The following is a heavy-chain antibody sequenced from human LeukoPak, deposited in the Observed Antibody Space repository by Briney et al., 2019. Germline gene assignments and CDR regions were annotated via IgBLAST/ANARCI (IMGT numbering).Heavy chain of an antibody. V-gene: IGHV1-18*01. CDR2: ISGYNGNT. CDR1: GYTFSSYG. D-gene: IGHD2-2*01. Sequence: GSVRLSCTASGYTFSSYGINWVRQAPGQGLEWVSCISGYNGNTNYANSFQGRFTITTDKSTNTPYMQLRSLRADDTAVYYCARGPIIDIAIVPAADKYSYMDVWGKGTMVTVSS. CDR3: ARGPIIDIAIVPAADKYSYMDV. J-gene: IGHJ6*03.